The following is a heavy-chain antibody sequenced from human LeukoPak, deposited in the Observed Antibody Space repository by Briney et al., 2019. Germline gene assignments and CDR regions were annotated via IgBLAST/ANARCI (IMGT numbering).Heavy chain of an antibody. CDR1: GFTFSSYA. Sequence: PGGSLRLSCAASGFTFSSYAMSWVRQAPGKGLEWVSAISGSGGSTYYADSVKGRSTISRDNSKNTLYLQMNSLRAEDTAVYYCAKDSLSGGTVVTLGHNWFDPWGQGTLVTVSS. D-gene: IGHD4-23*01. V-gene: IGHV3-23*01. CDR3: AKDSLSGGTVVTLGHNWFDP. CDR2: ISGSGGST. J-gene: IGHJ5*02.